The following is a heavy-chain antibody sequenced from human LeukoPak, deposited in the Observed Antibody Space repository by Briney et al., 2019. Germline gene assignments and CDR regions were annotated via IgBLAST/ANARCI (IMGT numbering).Heavy chain of an antibody. Sequence: GGSLRLSCAASGFTFSSYAMHWVRQAPGKGLEWVAVMSFDGSYKYYADSVKGRFTISRVNFKSTLYLQMDSLRAEDTAVYYCAKSSDFVLGSPDYWGQGTLVTVSS. J-gene: IGHJ4*02. D-gene: IGHD2-15*01. CDR1: GFTFSSYA. V-gene: IGHV3-30*18. CDR2: MSFDGSYK. CDR3: AKSSDFVLGSPDY.